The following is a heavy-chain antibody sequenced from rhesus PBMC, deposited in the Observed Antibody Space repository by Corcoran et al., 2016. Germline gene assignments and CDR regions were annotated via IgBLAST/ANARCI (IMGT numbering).Heavy chain of an antibody. D-gene: IGHD2-21*01. Sequence: QLQLQESGPGLVKPSETLSLTCAVSGGSISSNYWNWIRQSPGKGLEWIGRISVRSGRPDYNPPLKSGVTISTDTSKNQFSLELSSVTAADTAVYYCARGVLIVVATYFDYWGQGVLVTVSS. CDR1: GGSISSNY. V-gene: IGHV4-173*01. CDR3: ARGVLIVVATYFDY. J-gene: IGHJ4*01. CDR2: ISVRSGRP.